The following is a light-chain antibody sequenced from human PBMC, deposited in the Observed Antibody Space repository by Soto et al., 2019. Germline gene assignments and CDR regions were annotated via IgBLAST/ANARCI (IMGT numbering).Light chain of an antibody. Sequence: EIVLTQSPGTLSLSPGERATLSCRASQSVRSNFLGWYQQKPGQAPRLLIYGASFRAAGIPDRLSGSGSGTDFTLTISRLEPEDFAVYYCQQYGSLPRTFGQGTQVEIK. J-gene: IGKJ1*01. CDR3: QQYGSLPRT. V-gene: IGKV3-20*01. CDR1: QSVRSNF. CDR2: GAS.